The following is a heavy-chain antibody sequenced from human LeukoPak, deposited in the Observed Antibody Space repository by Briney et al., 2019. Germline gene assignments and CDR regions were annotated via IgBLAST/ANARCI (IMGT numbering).Heavy chain of an antibody. CDR1: GGSFSSYY. V-gene: IGHV4-59*01. D-gene: IGHD4-17*01. CDR2: IDHSGST. Sequence: SVTLSLTCTVSGGSFSSYYWTWIRQPPGKGLEWIGYIDHSGSTNYNPSLKSRVSISSDTSKNQFSLELSSVTAADTAVYYCARLKATVSIHAYFDSWGQGTLVTVSS. J-gene: IGHJ4*02. CDR3: ARLKATVSIHAYFDS.